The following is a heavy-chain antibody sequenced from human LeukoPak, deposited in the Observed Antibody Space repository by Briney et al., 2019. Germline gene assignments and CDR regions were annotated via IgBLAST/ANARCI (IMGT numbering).Heavy chain of an antibody. CDR3: AKRGVVIRVILVGFHKEAYYFDS. Sequence: PGGSLRLSCVVSGITLANYGMSWVRQAPGKGLEWVAGVSGSGGSTNYADSVKGRFTISRANPKNTLYLQMNSLRAEDTAVYFCAKRGVVIRVILVGFHKEAYYFDSWGQGALVTVSS. CDR2: VSGSGGST. D-gene: IGHD3-22*01. CDR1: GITLANYG. V-gene: IGHV3-23*01. J-gene: IGHJ4*02.